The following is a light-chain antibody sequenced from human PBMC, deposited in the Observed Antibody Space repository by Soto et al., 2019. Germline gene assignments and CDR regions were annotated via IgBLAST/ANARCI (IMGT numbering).Light chain of an antibody. Sequence: QSVLTQPPSASGTPGQRVTISCSGSTSNIGSNPVNWYQELPGTAPKLLIYSNRQRPSGVPDRFSGSKSGTSASLAITGLRSEDEADYYCAAWDDSLNGLVFGGGTKVTVL. CDR1: TSNIGSNP. CDR3: AAWDDSLNGLV. V-gene: IGLV1-44*01. J-gene: IGLJ3*02. CDR2: SNR.